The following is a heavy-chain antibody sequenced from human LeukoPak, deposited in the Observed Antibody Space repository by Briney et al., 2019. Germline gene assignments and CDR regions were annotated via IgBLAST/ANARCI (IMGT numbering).Heavy chain of an antibody. CDR2: INHSGST. Sequence: SETLALTCAVYGGTFSGYYWSWIRQPPGKGLEWIGEINHSGSTNYNPSLKSRVTISVDTTKNQFSLKLSSVTAADTAVYYCARGGVLMVYARNAVDAFDILGQGTMVTVSS. V-gene: IGHV4-34*01. CDR1: GGTFSGYY. D-gene: IGHD2-8*01. CDR3: ARGGVLMVYARNAVDAFDI. J-gene: IGHJ3*02.